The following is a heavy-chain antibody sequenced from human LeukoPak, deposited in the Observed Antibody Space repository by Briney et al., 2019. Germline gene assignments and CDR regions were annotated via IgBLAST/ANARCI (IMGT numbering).Heavy chain of an antibody. D-gene: IGHD1-7*01. CDR3: ARDRQLELLFDY. Sequence: SETLSLTCTVSGGSISSSSYYWGWIRQPPGKGLEWIGSIYYSGSTYYNPSLKSRVTISVDTSKNQFSLKLSSVTAADTAAYYCARDRQLELLFDYWGQGTLVTVSS. CDR1: GGSISSSSYY. V-gene: IGHV4-39*07. CDR2: IYYSGST. J-gene: IGHJ4*02.